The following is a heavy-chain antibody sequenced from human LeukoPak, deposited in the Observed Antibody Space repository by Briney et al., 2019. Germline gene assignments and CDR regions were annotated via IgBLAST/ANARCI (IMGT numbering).Heavy chain of an antibody. CDR2: ISGSAGST. CDR3: AKGGMVRGEYDY. D-gene: IGHD3-10*01. CDR1: GFTFSSYV. V-gene: IGHV3-23*01. Sequence: PGGSLRLSCTASGFTFSSYVMGWVRQAPGKGLEWVSGISGSAGSTYSADSVKGRFTISRDNSKNTLYLQMNTLRVEDTAVYYCAKGGMVRGEYDYWGQGTLVTVS. J-gene: IGHJ4*02.